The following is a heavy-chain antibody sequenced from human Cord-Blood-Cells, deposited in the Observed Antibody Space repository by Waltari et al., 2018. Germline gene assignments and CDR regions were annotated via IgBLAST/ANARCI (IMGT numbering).Heavy chain of an antibody. CDR3: ARLKNPLDYGGNQDAFDI. CDR2: INPNSGGT. CDR1: GYTFTGYY. D-gene: IGHD4-17*01. Sequence: QVQLVQSGAEVKKPGASVKVSCKASGYTFTGYYMHWVRQAHGQALEWMGWINPNSGGTNYAQKFQGWVTMTRDTSISTAYMELSRLRSDDTAVYYCARLKNPLDYGGNQDAFDIWGQGTMVTVSS. J-gene: IGHJ3*02. V-gene: IGHV1-2*04.